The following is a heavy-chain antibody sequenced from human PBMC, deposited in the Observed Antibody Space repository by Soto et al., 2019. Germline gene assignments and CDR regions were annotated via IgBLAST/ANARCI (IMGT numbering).Heavy chain of an antibody. CDR1: GFTFSDYY. V-gene: IGHV3-11*01. CDR3: ARVAPDRYCSSTSCARGWFDP. J-gene: IGHJ5*02. Sequence: QVQLVESGGGLVKPGGSLRLSCAASGFTFSDYYMSWIRQAPGKGLEWVSYISSSGSTIYYADSVKGRFTISRDNAKNSLYLQMNSLRAEDTAVYYCARVAPDRYCSSTSCARGWFDPWGQGTLVTVSS. CDR2: ISSSGSTI. D-gene: IGHD2-2*01.